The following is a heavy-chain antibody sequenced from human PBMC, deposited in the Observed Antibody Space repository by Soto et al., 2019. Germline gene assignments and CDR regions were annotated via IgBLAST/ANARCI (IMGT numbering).Heavy chain of an antibody. CDR3: ARVQLWLRYYYGMDV. CDR2: INHSGST. Sequence: QVQLQQWGAGLLKPSETLSLTCAVYGGSFSGYYWSWIRQPPGKGLEWIGEINHSGSTNYNPSLKSRVTISVDTSKNQFALKLSSVTAADTAVYYCARVQLWLRYYYGMDVWGQGTTFTVSS. CDR1: GGSFSGYY. J-gene: IGHJ6*02. V-gene: IGHV4-34*01. D-gene: IGHD5-18*01.